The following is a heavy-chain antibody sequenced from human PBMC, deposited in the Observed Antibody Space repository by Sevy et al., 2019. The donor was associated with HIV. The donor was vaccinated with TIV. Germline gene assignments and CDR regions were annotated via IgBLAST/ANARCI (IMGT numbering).Heavy chain of an antibody. V-gene: IGHV3-64D*06. CDR1: GFTLSNYI. Sequence: GGYLRLSCSASGFTLSNYIMHWVRQAAGKGPKYVSAISSKGGSTYYADSVKGRFIISRDNSKNTLDLKMSSLRDEDTAVYYCVKGVDILGAASRYFYGMDVWGRGTTVTVSS. D-gene: IGHD5-12*01. CDR2: ISSKGGST. CDR3: VKGVDILGAASRYFYGMDV. J-gene: IGHJ6*02.